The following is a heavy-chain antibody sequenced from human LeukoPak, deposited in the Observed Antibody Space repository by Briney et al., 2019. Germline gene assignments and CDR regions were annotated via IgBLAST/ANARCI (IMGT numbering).Heavy chain of an antibody. D-gene: IGHD5-12*01. Sequence: GGSLRLSCAASGFTFSSYWMSWVRQAPGKGLEWVANIKQDGSEKYYVDSVKGRFTISRDNAKNSLYLQMNSLRAEDTAVYYCARTSEWLRFGYFQHWGQGTLVTVSS. CDR2: IKQDGSEK. CDR3: ARTSEWLRFGYFQH. J-gene: IGHJ1*01. V-gene: IGHV3-7*01. CDR1: GFTFSSYW.